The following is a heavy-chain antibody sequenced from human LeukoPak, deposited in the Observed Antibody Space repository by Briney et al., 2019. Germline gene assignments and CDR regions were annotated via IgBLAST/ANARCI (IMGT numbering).Heavy chain of an antibody. Sequence: GASVKVSCKASGYTFTSYGISWVRQAPGQGLEWMGWISAYNGNTNYAQKLQGRVTTTTDTSTSTAYMELRSLRSDDTAVYYCARAVSVASLSGWFDPWGQGTLVTVSS. V-gene: IGHV1-18*01. CDR1: GYTFTSYG. CDR2: ISAYNGNT. D-gene: IGHD2-21*01. J-gene: IGHJ5*02. CDR3: ARAVSVASLSGWFDP.